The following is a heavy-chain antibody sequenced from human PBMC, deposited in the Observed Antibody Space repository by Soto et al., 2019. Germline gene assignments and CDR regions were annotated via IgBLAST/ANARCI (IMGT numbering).Heavy chain of an antibody. CDR2: IWYDGSNK. D-gene: IGHD6-19*01. Sequence: QVQVVESGGGVVQPGRSLRLSCAASGFTFSSYGMHWVRQAPGKGLEWVAVIWYDGSNKYYVDSVKGRFTISRDNSKNTLYLQMTSLRAEDTAVYYCVRDRGSGRYSSGMDVWGQGTTVTVSS. V-gene: IGHV3-33*01. CDR3: VRDRGSGRYSSGMDV. J-gene: IGHJ6*02. CDR1: GFTFSSYG.